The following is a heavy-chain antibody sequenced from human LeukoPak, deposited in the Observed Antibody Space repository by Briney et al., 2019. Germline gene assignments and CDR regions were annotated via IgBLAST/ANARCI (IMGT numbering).Heavy chain of an antibody. CDR1: GFTFSSYW. Sequence: PGGSLRLSCAASGFTFSSYWMHWVRQAPGKGLVWVSRINSDGSSTSYADSVKGRFTISRDNAKNTLYLQVNSLRAEDTAVYYCAREGGYDSLGYWGQGTLVTVPS. D-gene: IGHD5-12*01. CDR2: INSDGSST. J-gene: IGHJ4*02. CDR3: AREGGYDSLGY. V-gene: IGHV3-74*01.